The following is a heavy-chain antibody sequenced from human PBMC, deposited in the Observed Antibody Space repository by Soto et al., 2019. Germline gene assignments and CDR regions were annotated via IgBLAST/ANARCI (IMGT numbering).Heavy chain of an antibody. CDR2: IYTSGST. CDR1: GGSISSYY. V-gene: IGHV4-4*07. CDR3: ASTTYYYDSSGYSTFDY. Sequence: SETLSLTCTVSGGSISSYYWSWIRQPAGKGLEWIGRIYTSGSTNYNPSLKSRVTMPVDTSKNQFSLKLSSVTAADTAVYYCASTTYYYDSSGYSTFDYWGQGTLVTVSS. D-gene: IGHD3-22*01. J-gene: IGHJ4*02.